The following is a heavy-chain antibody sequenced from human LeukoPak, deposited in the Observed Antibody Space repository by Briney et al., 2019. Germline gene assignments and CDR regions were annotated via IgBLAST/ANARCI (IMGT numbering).Heavy chain of an antibody. J-gene: IGHJ4*02. V-gene: IGHV5-51*01. CDR1: GYSFTSYW. D-gene: IGHD3-10*01. CDR3: AKLVRVRGVIAYFDY. CDR2: IYPGDSDT. Sequence: KVSCKGSGYSFTSYWIGWVRQMPGKGLEWMGIIYPGDSDTRYSPSFQGQVTISADKSISTAYLQWSSLKASDTAMYYCAKLVRVRGVIAYFDYWGQGTLVTVSS.